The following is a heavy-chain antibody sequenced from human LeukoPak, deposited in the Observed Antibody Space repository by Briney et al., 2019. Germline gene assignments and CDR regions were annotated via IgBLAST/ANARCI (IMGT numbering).Heavy chain of an antibody. J-gene: IGHJ4*02. CDR3: AKQLGYCSDGSCYFPY. V-gene: IGHV3-48*01. D-gene: IGHD2-15*01. Sequence: GGSLRLSCAASGFTFSTYSMNWVRQAPGKGLEWVSYISSSSSNIYYADSVQGRFTISRDNSKSTLCLQMNSLRAEDTAVYYCAKQLGYCSDGSCYFPYWGQGTLVTVSS. CDR2: ISSSSSNI. CDR1: GFTFSTYS.